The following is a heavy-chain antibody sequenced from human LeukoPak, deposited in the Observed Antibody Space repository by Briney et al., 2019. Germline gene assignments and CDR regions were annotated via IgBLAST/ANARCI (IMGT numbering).Heavy chain of an antibody. CDR2: ISSSGSTI. CDR3: ARDAYDGDNARDY. D-gene: IGHD4-17*01. CDR1: GFTFSDYY. Sequence: GGSLRLSCAASGFTFSDYYMSWIRQAPGKGLEWVSYISSSGSTIYYADSVKGRFTISRDNAKNSLYLQMNSLRAEDTAVYYCARDAYDGDNARDYWGQGTLVTVSS. J-gene: IGHJ4*02. V-gene: IGHV3-11*01.